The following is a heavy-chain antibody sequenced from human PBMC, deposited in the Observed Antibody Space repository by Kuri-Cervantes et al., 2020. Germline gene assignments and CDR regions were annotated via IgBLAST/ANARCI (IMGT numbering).Heavy chain of an antibody. CDR1: GFTFSSYG. V-gene: IGHV3-33*03. J-gene: IGHJ4*02. CDR3: AKAALNNDLGEVFDY. D-gene: IGHD4-17*01. CDR2: IWYDGSNK. Sequence: GESLKSSCAASGFTFSSYGMHWVRQAPGKGLEWVAVIWYDGSNKYYADSVKGRFTISRDNSKNTLYLQMNSLRPEDTAVYYCAKAALNNDLGEVFDYWGQGTLVTVSS.